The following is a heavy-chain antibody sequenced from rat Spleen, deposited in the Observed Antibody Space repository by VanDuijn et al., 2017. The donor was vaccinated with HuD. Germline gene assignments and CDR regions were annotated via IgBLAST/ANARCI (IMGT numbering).Heavy chain of an antibody. J-gene: IGHJ3*01. CDR3: AREEPPLTY. V-gene: IGHV4-2*01. CDR1: GFXXNDYX. CDR2: INKDSSIL. D-gene: IGHD3-1*01. Sequence: EVKLVESGGGLVQPGXSLKLSXVXSGFXXNDYXMGWXRQAPGKGLEWIGEINKDSSILAYTPFLKDKFIISRDNAQNTLYLQMSKLGSEDTAIYYCAREEPPLTYWGQGTLVTVSS.